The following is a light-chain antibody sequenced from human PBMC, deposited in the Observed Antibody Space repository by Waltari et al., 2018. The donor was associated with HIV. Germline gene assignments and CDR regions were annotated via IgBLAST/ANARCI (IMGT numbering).Light chain of an antibody. CDR3: QSYDNSLSGVV. V-gene: IGLV1-40*01. J-gene: IGLJ2*01. CDR1: GSNIGADYG. Sequence: QSVLTQPPSVSGAPGQRVTISCTGSGSNIGADYGVHWYHQLPGTAPKLLIYAASNRPSGVPDRFSGSKSGTSASLAITGLQAEDEATYYCQSYDNSLSGVVFGGGTKLTVL. CDR2: AAS.